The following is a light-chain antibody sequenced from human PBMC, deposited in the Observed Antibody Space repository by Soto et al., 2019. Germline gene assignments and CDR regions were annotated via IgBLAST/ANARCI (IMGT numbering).Light chain of an antibody. J-gene: IGLJ3*02. CDR1: SSNLGSNS. V-gene: IGLV1-44*01. CDR3: AVWDVRLNGPV. CDR2: SNN. Sequence: QSVLTQPPSASGTPGQRVSISCSGSSSNLGSNSVNWYQHLPGTAPKLLISSNNQRPSGVPDRFSGSKSGTSASLAISGLQSEDEADYYCAVWDVRLNGPVFGGGTKLTVL.